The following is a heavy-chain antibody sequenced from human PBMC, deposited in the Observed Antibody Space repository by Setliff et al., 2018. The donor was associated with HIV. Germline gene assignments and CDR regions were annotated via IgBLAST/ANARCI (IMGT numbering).Heavy chain of an antibody. CDR2: IGAVGGPT. D-gene: IGHD1-26*01. V-gene: IGHV3-23*01. Sequence: GGSLRLSCAASGFTFSSYAMGWVRQAPGKGLEWVSTIGAVGGPTHYAESVKGRFTISRDNSKNTLYLQMNSLRAEDAAVYYCAKIMWDTGNYHSFVGHWGQGTLVTVSS. J-gene: IGHJ4*02. CDR1: GFTFSSYA. CDR3: AKIMWDTGNYHSFVGH.